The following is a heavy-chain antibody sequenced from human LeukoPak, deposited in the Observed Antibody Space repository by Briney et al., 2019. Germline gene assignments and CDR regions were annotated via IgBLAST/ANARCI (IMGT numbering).Heavy chain of an antibody. CDR2: INNSGGTI. V-gene: IGHV3-48*03. CDR3: AKHLIVVVTPADY. D-gene: IGHD3-22*01. J-gene: IGHJ4*02. CDR1: GFTFSSYE. Sequence: GGSLRLSCAASGFTFSSYEMNWVRQAPGKGLEWLSYINNSGGTIYYADSVKGRFTISRDNSKNTLYLQMNSLRAEDTAVYYCAKHLIVVVTPADYWGQGTLVTVSS.